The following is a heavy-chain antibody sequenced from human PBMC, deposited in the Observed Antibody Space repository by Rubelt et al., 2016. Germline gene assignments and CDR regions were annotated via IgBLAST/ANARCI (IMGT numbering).Heavy chain of an antibody. J-gene: IGHJ4*02. Sequence: QVQLVQSGAEVKKPGASVKVSCKVSGYTLTELSMHWVRQAPGKGLEWMGGFDPEDGETIYAQKFQGRVTRTEDKSTDTAYMELSSLRSEDTAVYYCATGIVVVPAHVPSRDYWGQGTLVTVSS. CDR1: GYTLTELS. D-gene: IGHD2-2*01. V-gene: IGHV1-24*01. CDR2: FDPEDGET. CDR3: ATGIVVVPAHVPSRDY.